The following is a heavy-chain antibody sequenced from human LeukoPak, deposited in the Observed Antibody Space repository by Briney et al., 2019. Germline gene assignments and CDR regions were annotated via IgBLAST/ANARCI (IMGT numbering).Heavy chain of an antibody. CDR2: ISDSGNT. CDR3: AKQGHYYDSTGYFDY. CDR1: GFTLSSYA. J-gene: IGHJ4*02. D-gene: IGHD3-22*01. Sequence: GGSLRLSCAASGFTLSSYAMSWVRQAPGKGLEWVSAISDSGNTYHADSVKGRFTISRDSSKNTLFLQMNRLRPEDAAVYYCAKQGHYYDSTGYFDYWGQGTLVTVSS. V-gene: IGHV3-23*01.